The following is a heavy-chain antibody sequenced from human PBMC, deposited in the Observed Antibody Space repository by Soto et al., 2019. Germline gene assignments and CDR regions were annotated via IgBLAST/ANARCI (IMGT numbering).Heavy chain of an antibody. CDR3: AKCFRYSSSRCLIFDY. CDR2: ISGSGGST. J-gene: IGHJ4*02. D-gene: IGHD6-6*01. Sequence: EVQLLESGGGLVQPGGSLRLSCAASGFTFSSYAMSWVRQAPGKGLEWVSAISGSGGSTYYADSVKGLVTISRDNSKNTLYLQMNSLRAEDTAVYYCAKCFRYSSSRCLIFDYWGQGTLVTVSS. CDR1: GFTFSSYA. V-gene: IGHV3-23*01.